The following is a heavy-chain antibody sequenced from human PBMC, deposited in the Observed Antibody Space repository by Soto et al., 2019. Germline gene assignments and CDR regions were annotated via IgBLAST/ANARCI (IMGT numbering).Heavy chain of an antibody. J-gene: IGHJ6*02. CDR3: ARNGKGGYYYYYGMDV. V-gene: IGHV3-21*01. CDR1: GFTFSSYG. CDR2: ISSSSSYI. Sequence: GGSLRLSCAASGFTFSSYGMNWVRQAPGKGLEWVSSISSSSSYIYYADSVKGRFTISRDNAKNSPYLQMNSLRAEDTAVYYCARNGKGGYYYYYGMDVWGQGTTVTVSS. D-gene: IGHD1-1*01.